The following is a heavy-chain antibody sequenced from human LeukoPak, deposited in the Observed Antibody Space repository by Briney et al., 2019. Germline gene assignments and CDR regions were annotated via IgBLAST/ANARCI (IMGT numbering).Heavy chain of an antibody. CDR1: GASISSGTYS. Sequence: SETLSLTCAVSGASISSGTYSWSWIRQPPGKGLACIGYIFHNGGTYYNASLRSRVTISADRSENQFSLELTSVTAADTAVYYCARGHADSAMVYFDYWGQGKLVTVSS. CDR2: IFHNGGT. CDR3: ARGHADSAMVYFDY. J-gene: IGHJ4*02. V-gene: IGHV4-30-2*01. D-gene: IGHD5-18*01.